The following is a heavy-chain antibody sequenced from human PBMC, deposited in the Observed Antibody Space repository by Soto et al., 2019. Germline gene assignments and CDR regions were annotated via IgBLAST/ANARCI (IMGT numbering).Heavy chain of an antibody. Sequence: QVQLVQSGAEVKKPGASVKVSCKASGYTFTSYGISWVRQAPGQGLEWMGWISAYNGNTNYAQKRQGRVTMTTDTSTSTAYMELRSLRSDDTAVYYCARTTIPTYYDFWSGYPSFDYWGQGTLVTVSS. J-gene: IGHJ4*02. D-gene: IGHD3-3*01. CDR1: GYTFTSYG. CDR2: ISAYNGNT. CDR3: ARTTIPTYYDFWSGYPSFDY. V-gene: IGHV1-18*01.